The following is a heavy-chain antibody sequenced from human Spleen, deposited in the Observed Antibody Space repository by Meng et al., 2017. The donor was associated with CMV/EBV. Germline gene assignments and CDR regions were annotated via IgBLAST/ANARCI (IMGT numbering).Heavy chain of an antibody. J-gene: IGHJ6*02. Sequence: GGSLRLSCAASGFTFSSYWMHWVRQAPGKGLVWVSRINSDGSSTSYADSVKGRFTISRDNAKNTLYLQMNSLRVEDTAMYYCTRDRGSSSYYGMDVWGQGTTVTVSS. D-gene: IGHD6-13*01. V-gene: IGHV3-74*01. CDR3: TRDRGSSSYYGMDV. CDR1: GFTFSSYW. CDR2: INSDGSST.